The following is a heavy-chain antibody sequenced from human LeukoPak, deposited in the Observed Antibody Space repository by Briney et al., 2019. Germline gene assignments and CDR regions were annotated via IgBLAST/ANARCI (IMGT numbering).Heavy chain of an antibody. J-gene: IGHJ4*02. CDR2: ISGSGGST. CDR3: AKDPGRFYEGARVGYYFDY. V-gene: IGHV3-23*01. D-gene: IGHD1-26*01. CDR1: GFTFSSYA. Sequence: PGGSLRLSCAASGFTFSSYAMSWVRQAPGKGLEWVSAISGSGGSTYYADSVKGRFTISGDYSKNTLYLQMNSLRAEDTAVYYCAKDPGRFYEGARVGYYFDYWGQGTLVTVSS.